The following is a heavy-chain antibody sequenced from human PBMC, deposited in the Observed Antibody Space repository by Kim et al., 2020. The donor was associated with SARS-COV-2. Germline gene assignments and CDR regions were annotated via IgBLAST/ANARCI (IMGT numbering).Heavy chain of an antibody. CDR1: GGSISSYY. J-gene: IGHJ3*02. V-gene: IGHV4-59*08. Sequence: SETLSFTCTVSGGSISSYYWSWIRQPPGKGLEWIGYIYYSGSTNYNPSLKSRVTISVDTSKNQFSLKLSSVTAADTAVYYCATRSRWAKGAFDIWGQGT. CDR2: IYYSGST. D-gene: IGHD1-26*01. CDR3: ATRSRWAKGAFDI.